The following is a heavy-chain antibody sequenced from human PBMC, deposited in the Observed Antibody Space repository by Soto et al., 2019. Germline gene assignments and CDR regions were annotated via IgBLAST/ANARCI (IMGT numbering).Heavy chain of an antibody. CDR2: ISYDDTTR. CDR3: VRGFRFTGITHADK. CDR1: GFTFRGFA. V-gene: IGHV3-30*09. D-gene: IGHD3-3*01. Sequence: PGGSLRLSCAASGFTFRGFAMHWSRQAPGGGLEWVAAISYDDTTRFYADSVKGRFAISRDNTKNTLHLQPTSLRLEDTAVYFCVRGFRFTGITHADKWGQGTRVTVSS. J-gene: IGHJ4*02.